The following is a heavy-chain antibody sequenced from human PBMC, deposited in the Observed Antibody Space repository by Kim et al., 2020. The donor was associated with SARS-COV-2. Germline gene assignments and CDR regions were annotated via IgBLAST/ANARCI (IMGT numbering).Heavy chain of an antibody. D-gene: IGHD3-9*01. Sequence: GGSLRLSCAASGFTFSGYGMHWVRQAPGKGLEWVAVISYDGSNKYYADSVKGRFTISRDNSKNTLYLQMNSLRAEDTAVYYCAKRTQRYFDWLPDYWGQGPLVTVSS. V-gene: IGHV3-30*18. J-gene: IGHJ4*02. CDR3: AKRTQRYFDWLPDY. CDR2: ISYDGSNK. CDR1: GFTFSGYG.